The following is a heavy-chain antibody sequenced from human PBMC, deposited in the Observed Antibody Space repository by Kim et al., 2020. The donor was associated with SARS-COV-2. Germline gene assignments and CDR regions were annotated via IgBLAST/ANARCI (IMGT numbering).Heavy chain of an antibody. V-gene: IGHV4-31*03. J-gene: IGHJ4*02. Sequence: SETLSLTCTVSGGSISSGGYYWSWIRQHPGKGLEWIGYIYYSGSTYYNPSLKSRVTISVDTSKNQFSLKLSSVTAADTAVYYCARDLVDGYNSGFDYWGQGTLVTVSS. CDR2: IYYSGST. CDR3: ARDLVDGYNSGFDY. CDR1: GGSISSGGYY. D-gene: IGHD5-12*01.